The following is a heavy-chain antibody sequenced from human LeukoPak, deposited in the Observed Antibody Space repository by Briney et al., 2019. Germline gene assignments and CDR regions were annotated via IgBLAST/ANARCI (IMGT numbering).Heavy chain of an antibody. CDR2: IYYSGST. Sequence: SETLSLTCAVYGGSFSGYYWSWIRQPPGKGLEWIGYIYYSGSTNYNPSLKSRVTIPVDTSKNQFSLKLSSVTAADTAVYYCAGSPARFGAFDIWGQGTMVTVSS. CDR1: GGSFSGYY. V-gene: IGHV4-59*01. CDR3: AGSPARFGAFDI. D-gene: IGHD1-26*01. J-gene: IGHJ3*02.